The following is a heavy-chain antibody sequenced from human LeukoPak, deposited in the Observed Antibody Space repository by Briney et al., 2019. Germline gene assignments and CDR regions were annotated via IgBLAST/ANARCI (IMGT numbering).Heavy chain of an antibody. V-gene: IGHV4-39*07. D-gene: IGHD1-7*01. Sequence: SETLSLTCTVSGGSISSSSYYWGWIRQPPGKGLEWIGSIYYSGGTYYNPSLKSRVTISVDTSKNQFSLKLSSVTAADTAVYYCARAELELSGYFDYWGQGTLVTVSS. CDR2: IYYSGGT. J-gene: IGHJ4*02. CDR1: GGSISSSSYY. CDR3: ARAELELSGYFDY.